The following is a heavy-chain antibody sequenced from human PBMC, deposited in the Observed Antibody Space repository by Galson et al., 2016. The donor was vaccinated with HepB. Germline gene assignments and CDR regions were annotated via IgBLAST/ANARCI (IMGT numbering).Heavy chain of an antibody. CDR3: AKLELYFEN. J-gene: IGHJ4*02. CDR1: GFHFTSYY. D-gene: IGHD3-10*01. CDR2: INLSGPGT. V-gene: IGHV1-46*01. Sequence: SVKVSCKASGFHFTSYYIHWVRQASGQGPEWMGLINLSGPGTDYAQKFQGRVTMTRDTSTSTVYLELSSLRPEDTAVYYCAKLELYFENWGQGTLVTVS.